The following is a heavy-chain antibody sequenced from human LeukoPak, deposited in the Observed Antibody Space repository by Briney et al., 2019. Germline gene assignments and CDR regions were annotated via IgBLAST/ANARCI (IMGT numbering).Heavy chain of an antibody. D-gene: IGHD6-13*01. CDR3: ARAYSSSWYEDY. CDR1: GFTFSSYS. V-gene: IGHV3-21*01. J-gene: IGHJ4*02. CDR2: ISSSSSYI. Sequence: PGGSLRLSCAASGFTFSSYSMTWVRQAPGKGLEWVSSISSSSSYIYYADSVKGRLTISRDNAKNSLYLQMNSLRAEDTAVYYCARAYSSSWYEDYWGQGTLVTVSS.